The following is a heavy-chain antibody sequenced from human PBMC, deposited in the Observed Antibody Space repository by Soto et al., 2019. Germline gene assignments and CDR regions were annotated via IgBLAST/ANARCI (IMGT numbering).Heavy chain of an antibody. CDR1: GLTFSNYA. V-gene: IGHV3-9*01. CDR3: AKAPSYCSGGSCYFYYGMDV. J-gene: IGHJ6*02. D-gene: IGHD2-15*01. CDR2: ISGSGSI. Sequence: EVQLLESGGGLVQPGESLRVSCAASGLTFSNYAMSWVRQAPGRGLEWVSSISGSGSIGYADSVKGRFTISRDNAKNSLYLQMNSLRAEDTALYYCAKAPSYCSGGSCYFYYGMDVWGQGTTVTVSS.